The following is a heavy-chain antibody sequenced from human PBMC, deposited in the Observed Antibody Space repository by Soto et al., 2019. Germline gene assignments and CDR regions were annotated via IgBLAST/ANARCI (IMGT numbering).Heavy chain of an antibody. CDR1: GFTFSSNY. CDR3: ARARGYSYGYWGYFDY. D-gene: IGHD5-18*01. Sequence: EVQLVESGGGLVQPGGSLRLSCAASGFTFSSNYMSWVRQAPGKGLEWVSVIYSGGSTYYADSVKGRFTISRDNSKNTLYLQMNSLRAEDTAVYYCARARGYSYGYWGYFDYWGQGTLVTVSS. V-gene: IGHV3-66*01. CDR2: IYSGGST. J-gene: IGHJ4*02.